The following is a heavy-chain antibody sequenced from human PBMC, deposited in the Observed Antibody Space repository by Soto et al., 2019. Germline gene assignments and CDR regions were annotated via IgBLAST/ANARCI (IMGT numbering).Heavy chain of an antibody. J-gene: IGHJ6*02. Sequence: ASVKVSCKASGGTFSSYAISWVRQAPGQGLEWMGGIIPIFGTANYAQKFQGRVTITADKSTSTAYMELSSLRPEDAAVYYCASFVDTAMVGAYYYYGMDVWGQGTTVTVSS. CDR3: ASFVDTAMVGAYYYYGMDV. CDR2: IIPIFGTA. CDR1: GGTFSSYA. V-gene: IGHV1-69*06. D-gene: IGHD5-18*01.